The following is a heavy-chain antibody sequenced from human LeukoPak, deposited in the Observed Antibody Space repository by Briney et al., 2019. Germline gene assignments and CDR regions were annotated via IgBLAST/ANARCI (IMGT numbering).Heavy chain of an antibody. J-gene: IGHJ3*02. D-gene: IGHD2/OR15-2a*01. V-gene: IGHV3-21*01. CDR2: ISSSSNYI. Sequence: PGGSLRLSCAASGFSFSSYSMKWVRQAPGKGLEWVSPISSSSNYIYYADSVKGRFTISRDNAKNSLYLQMNSLRAEDTAVYYCARVSILIVPYYAFDIWGQGTMVTVSS. CDR3: ARVSILIVPYYAFDI. CDR1: GFSFSSYS.